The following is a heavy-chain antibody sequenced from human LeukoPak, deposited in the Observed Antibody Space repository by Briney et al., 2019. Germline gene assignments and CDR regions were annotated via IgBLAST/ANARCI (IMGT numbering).Heavy chain of an antibody. CDR2: INYRGNT. J-gene: IGHJ4*02. D-gene: IGHD3-22*01. V-gene: IGHV4-39*01. CDR3: ARRDSYSSGYYYFDY. Sequence: SETLSLTCTVSGGSISSSSYYWGWIRQPPGKGLDWIGIINYRGNTYYNPSLKSRVTISVDTSKNQFSLKLSSVTAADTAVYYCARRDSYSSGYYYFDYWGQGTLVTVSS. CDR1: GGSISSSSYY.